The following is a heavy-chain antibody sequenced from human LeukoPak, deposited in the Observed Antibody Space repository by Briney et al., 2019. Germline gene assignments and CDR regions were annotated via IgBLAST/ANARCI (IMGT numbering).Heavy chain of an antibody. J-gene: IGHJ4*02. Sequence: GGSLRLSCAAPGFTFSSYNMNWVRQAPGKGLEWVSYISSSSSTIYYADSVKGRFTISRDNAKNSLYLQMNSLRAEDTAVYYCARAPLGYCSSTSCYGGWFDYWGQGTLVTVSS. V-gene: IGHV3-48*01. CDR3: ARAPLGYCSSTSCYGGWFDY. CDR1: GFTFSSYN. CDR2: ISSSSSTI. D-gene: IGHD2-2*01.